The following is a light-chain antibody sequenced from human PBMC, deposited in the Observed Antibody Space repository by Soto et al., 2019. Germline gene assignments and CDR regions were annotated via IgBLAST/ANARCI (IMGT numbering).Light chain of an antibody. CDR3: QQFNSYPIT. CDR1: QSISSY. V-gene: IGKV1-39*01. J-gene: IGKJ5*01. CDR2: GAS. Sequence: DIQMTQSPSSLSASVRDRVTITCRASQSISSYLNWYQQKPGKAPNLLIYGASSLQSGVPSRFSGSGSGTEFTLTISSLQPEDFATYYCQQFNSYPITFGQGTRLEIK.